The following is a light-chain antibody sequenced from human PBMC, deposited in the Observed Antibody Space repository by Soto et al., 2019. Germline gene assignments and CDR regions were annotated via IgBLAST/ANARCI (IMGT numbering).Light chain of an antibody. J-gene: IGKJ3*01. V-gene: IGKV3-20*01. Sequence: EIVLTQSPATLSLSPVERATLSCRASLSLSSSYIAWYQQKPGQAPRFLIYGASHRAIGIPDRFSGSGSGTDFTLTISRLEPEDFAVYYCLQYANSPFTFGPGTKVDIK. CDR3: LQYANSPFT. CDR2: GAS. CDR1: LSLSSSY.